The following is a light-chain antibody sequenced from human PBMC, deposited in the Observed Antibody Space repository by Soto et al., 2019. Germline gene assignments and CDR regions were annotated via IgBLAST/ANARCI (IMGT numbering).Light chain of an antibody. J-gene: IGKJ2*01. CDR2: KAS. CDR3: QQFNGHST. Sequence: DIQMTQSPSTLSAAVGDRVTITCRASQSVNRWLAWYQQKPGKAPKLLIYKASSLPSGVPSRFTGSGSGTEFTLTINNVQPDDFATYYFQQFNGHSTFGQGTRLEIK. V-gene: IGKV1-5*03. CDR1: QSVNRW.